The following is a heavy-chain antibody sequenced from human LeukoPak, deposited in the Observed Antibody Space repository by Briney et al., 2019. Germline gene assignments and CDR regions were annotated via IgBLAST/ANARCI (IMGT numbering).Heavy chain of an antibody. CDR3: AKGGYSGYDYEGEYFDY. Sequence: GGSLRLSCAASGLTFSSYAMSWVRQAPGKGLEWVSAISGSGGSTYYADSVKGRFTISRDNSKNTLYLQMNSLRAEDTAVYYCAKGGYSGYDYEGEYFDYWGQGTLVTVSS. D-gene: IGHD5-12*01. J-gene: IGHJ4*02. V-gene: IGHV3-23*01. CDR1: GLTFSSYA. CDR2: ISGSGGST.